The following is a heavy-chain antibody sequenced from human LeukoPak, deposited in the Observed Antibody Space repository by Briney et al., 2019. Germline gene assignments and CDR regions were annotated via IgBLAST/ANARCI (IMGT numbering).Heavy chain of an antibody. CDR2: MNPNSGNT. CDR3: ATYDILTGHFDY. J-gene: IGHJ4*02. CDR1: GYTFTSYD. Sequence: AASVKVSCKAPGYTFTSYDINWVRQATGQGLEWMGWMNPNSGNTGYAQKFQGRVTMTRNTSISTAYMELSSLRSEDTAVYYCATYDILTGHFDYWGQGTLVTVSS. D-gene: IGHD3-9*01. V-gene: IGHV1-8*01.